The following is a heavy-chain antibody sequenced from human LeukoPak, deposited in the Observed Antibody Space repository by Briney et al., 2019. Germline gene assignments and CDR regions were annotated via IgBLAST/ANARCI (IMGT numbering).Heavy chain of an antibody. CDR2: INAGNGNT. CDR1: GYTFTSYA. V-gene: IGHV1-3*01. Sequence: ASVKVSCKASGYTFTSYAMHWVRQAPGQRLEWMGWINAGNGNTKYSQKFQGRVTITADKSTSTAYMELSSLRSEDTAVYYCARDPYGSGSYGAFDIWGQGTMVTVSS. D-gene: IGHD3-10*01. CDR3: ARDPYGSGSYGAFDI. J-gene: IGHJ3*02.